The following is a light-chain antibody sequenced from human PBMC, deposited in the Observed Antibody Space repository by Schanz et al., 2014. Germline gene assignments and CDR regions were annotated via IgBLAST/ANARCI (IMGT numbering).Light chain of an antibody. CDR2: GAS. CDR3: QQYDNWWT. J-gene: IGKJ1*01. CDR1: QSVSSTY. V-gene: IGKV3-20*01. Sequence: EIMLTQSPGTLSLSPGERATLSCRASQSVSSTYLAWYQQRPGQAPRLLIYGASTRATGIPDRFGASGSGTDFTLTISSLQSEDFAVYYCQQYDNWWTFGQGTNVEIK.